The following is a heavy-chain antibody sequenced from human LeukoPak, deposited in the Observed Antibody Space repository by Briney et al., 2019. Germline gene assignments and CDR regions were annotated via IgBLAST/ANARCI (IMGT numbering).Heavy chain of an antibody. J-gene: IGHJ4*02. V-gene: IGHV4-34*01. CDR2: INHSGST. D-gene: IGHD5-12*01. CDR1: GGSFSGYY. CDR3: ARGRDHIARFDY. Sequence: SETLSLTCAVYGGSFSGYYWSWIRQPPGKGLEWIGEINHSGSTNYNPSLKSRVTISVDTSKNQFSLKLSSVTAADTAVYYCARGRDHIARFDYWGQGTLVTVSS.